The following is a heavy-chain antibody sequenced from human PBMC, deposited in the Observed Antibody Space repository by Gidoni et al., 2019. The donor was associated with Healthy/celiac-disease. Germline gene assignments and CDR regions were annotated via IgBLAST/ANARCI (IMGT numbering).Heavy chain of an antibody. D-gene: IGHD3-16*01. V-gene: IGHV4-39*01. J-gene: IGHJ4*02. CDR3: ARGGVTRPITTIDY. CDR1: GGSISSSSYS. CDR2: IYYSGST. Sequence: QLQLQESGPGLVKPSATLSLTCTVSGGSISSSSYSWGWIRQPPGKGLEWIGSIYYSGSTYYNPSLKSRVTISVDTSKNQFSLKLSSVTAADTAVYYCARGGVTRPITTIDYWGQGTLVTVSS.